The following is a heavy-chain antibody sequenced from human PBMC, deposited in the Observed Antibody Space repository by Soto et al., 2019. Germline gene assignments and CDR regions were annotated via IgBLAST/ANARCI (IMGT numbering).Heavy chain of an antibody. CDR2: IWYDGNNK. Sequence: QVQLVESGGGVVQSGRSLRLSCAASGFTFSSYGMHWVRQAPGKGLVWVAVIWYDGNNKYYADSVKGRFTISRDNSKNTLYLQMSSLRAEDTAVYYCARDRITGTTRGMDVWGQGTTVTVSS. D-gene: IGHD1-7*01. V-gene: IGHV3-33*01. CDR3: ARDRITGTTRGMDV. J-gene: IGHJ6*02. CDR1: GFTFSSYG.